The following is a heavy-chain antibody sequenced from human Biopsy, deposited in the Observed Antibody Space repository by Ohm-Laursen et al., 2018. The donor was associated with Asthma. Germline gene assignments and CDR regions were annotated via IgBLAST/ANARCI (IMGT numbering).Heavy chain of an antibody. CDR1: GFPISNYG. CDR3: AKEVFPGWELRRGPDS. J-gene: IGHJ4*02. V-gene: IGHV3-30*18. D-gene: IGHD1-26*01. Sequence: SLRLSCAASGFPISNYGMHWVRQAPGKGLEWVAVMSYDDSQTRYADSVKGRFTISGDNSRNTLHLEMNSLRAEDTAVYFCAKEVFPGWELRRGPDSWGQGTLVTVPS. CDR2: MSYDDSQT.